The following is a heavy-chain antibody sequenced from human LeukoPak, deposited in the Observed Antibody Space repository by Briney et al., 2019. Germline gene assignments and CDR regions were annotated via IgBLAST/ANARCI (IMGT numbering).Heavy chain of an antibody. Sequence: GGSLRLSCAASGFTFSSYAMHWVRQAPGKGLEWVAVISYDGSNKYYADSVKGRFTISRDNPKNTLYLQMNGLRAEDTAVYYCARGSGSYSSYFDYWGQGTLVTVSS. CDR3: ARGSGSYSSYFDY. V-gene: IGHV3-30*04. CDR2: ISYDGSNK. J-gene: IGHJ4*02. D-gene: IGHD1-26*01. CDR1: GFTFSSYA.